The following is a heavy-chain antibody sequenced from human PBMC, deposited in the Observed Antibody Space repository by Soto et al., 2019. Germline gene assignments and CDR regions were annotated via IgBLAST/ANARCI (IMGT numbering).Heavy chain of an antibody. Sequence: PSETLSLTCTVSGGSISSGGYYWSWIRQHPGKDLEWIGYIYYSGSTYYNPSLKSRVTISVDTAKNQFSLKLSSVPAADTAVYYCASVYYDILTGSRHFQYWGQGTLVTVSS. V-gene: IGHV4-31*03. D-gene: IGHD3-9*01. CDR1: GGSISSGGYY. CDR2: IYYSGST. J-gene: IGHJ4*02. CDR3: ASVYYDILTGSRHFQY.